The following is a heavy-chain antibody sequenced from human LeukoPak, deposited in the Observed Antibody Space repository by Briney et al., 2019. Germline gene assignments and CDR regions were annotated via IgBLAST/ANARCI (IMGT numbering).Heavy chain of an antibody. CDR2: IYYSGST. J-gene: IGHJ4*02. Sequence: TSETLSLTCTVSGGSISSYYWSWIRQPPGKGLEWIGCIYYSGSTNYNPSPKSRVTISVDTSKNQFSLKLSSVTAADTAVYYCATLRIGSLAAFDYWGQGTLVTVSS. CDR3: ATLRIGSLAAFDY. V-gene: IGHV4-59*01. CDR1: GGSISSYY. D-gene: IGHD3-10*01.